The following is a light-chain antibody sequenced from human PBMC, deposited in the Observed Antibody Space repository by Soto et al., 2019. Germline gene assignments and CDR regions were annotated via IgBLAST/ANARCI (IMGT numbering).Light chain of an antibody. CDR2: VVS. Sequence: QSVLTQPASVSGSPGQSIAISCTGTSSDVGGYNYVSWHQQHPGKAPKVLISVVSNRPSGVSNRFSGSKSGNTASLTISGLQAEDEADYYCCSYAGTYTNYVFGTGTKVTVL. V-gene: IGLV2-14*01. J-gene: IGLJ1*01. CDR1: SSDVGGYNY. CDR3: CSYAGTYTNYV.